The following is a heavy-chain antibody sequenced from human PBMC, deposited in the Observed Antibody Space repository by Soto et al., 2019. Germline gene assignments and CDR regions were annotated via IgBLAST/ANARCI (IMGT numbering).Heavy chain of an antibody. CDR3: ATDRSYCGGDCSSPPYNWFDP. Sequence: ASVKVSCKVSGYTLTELSMHWVRQAPGKGLEWMGGFDPEDGETIYAQKFQGRVTMTEDTSTDTAYMELSSLRSEDTAVYYCATDRSYCGGDCSSPPYNWFDPWGQGTLVTVPQ. D-gene: IGHD2-21*02. CDR2: FDPEDGET. CDR1: GYTLTELS. V-gene: IGHV1-24*01. J-gene: IGHJ5*02.